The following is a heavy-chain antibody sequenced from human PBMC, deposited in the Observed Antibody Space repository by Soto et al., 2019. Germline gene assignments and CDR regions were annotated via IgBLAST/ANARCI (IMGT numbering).Heavy chain of an antibody. CDR1: CGSIISYY. D-gene: IGHD3-3*01. CDR2: IYYSGST. J-gene: IGHJ4*02. V-gene: IGHV4-59*01. CDR3: ASTTITMYGVGNFDY. Sequence: LETLSLTCTFSCGSIISYYWSWIRQPPGKGLEWIGYIYYSGSTNYNPSLKSRVTISIDTSKKQFSLKLNSVTAADTAVYYCASTTITMYGVGNFDYWGQGTLVTVSS.